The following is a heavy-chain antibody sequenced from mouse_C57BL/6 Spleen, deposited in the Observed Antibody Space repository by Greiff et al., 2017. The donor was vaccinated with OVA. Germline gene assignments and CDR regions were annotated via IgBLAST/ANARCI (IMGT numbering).Heavy chain of an antibody. CDR2: IDPETGGT. J-gene: IGHJ2*01. Sequence: VQLQQSGAELVRPGASVTLSCKASGYTFTDYEMHWVKQTPVHGLEWIGAIDPETGGTAYNQKFKGKAILTADKSSSTAYMELRSLTSEDSAVYYCTRGEGYSNYLYYFDYWGQGTTLTVSS. D-gene: IGHD2-5*01. V-gene: IGHV1-15*01. CDR1: GYTFTDYE. CDR3: TRGEGYSNYLYYFDY.